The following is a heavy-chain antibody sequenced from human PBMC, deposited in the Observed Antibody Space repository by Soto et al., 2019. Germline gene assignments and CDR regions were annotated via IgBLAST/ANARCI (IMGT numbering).Heavy chain of an antibody. CDR1: GGSISSYY. D-gene: IGHD6-19*01. CDR3: ARQTGWEATGYYFDY. Sequence: PSETLSLTCTVSGGSISSYYWSWIRQPPGKGLEWIGYIYYSGSTNYNPSLKSRVTISVDTSKNQFSLKLSSVTAADTAVYYCARQTGWEATGYYFDYWGQGTLVTVSS. J-gene: IGHJ4*02. CDR2: IYYSGST. V-gene: IGHV4-59*08.